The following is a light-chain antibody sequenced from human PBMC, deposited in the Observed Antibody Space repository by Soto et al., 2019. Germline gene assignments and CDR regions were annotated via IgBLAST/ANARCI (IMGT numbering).Light chain of an antibody. CDR1: RTNIGACYD. J-gene: IGLJ1*01. CDR3: RSYDGSLSDV. CDR2: GTS. Sequence: QSVLTQPPSVSGAPGQRVTISCTGSRTNIGACYDVHWYQHLPGKAPKLLIYGTSNRPSGVPDRFSGSKSGTSASLAITGLQAEDEADYYCRSYDGSLSDVFGTGTKVTVL. V-gene: IGLV1-40*01.